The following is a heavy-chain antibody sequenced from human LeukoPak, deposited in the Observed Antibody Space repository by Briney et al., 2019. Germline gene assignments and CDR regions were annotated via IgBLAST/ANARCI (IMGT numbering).Heavy chain of an antibody. CDR2: IYYSGST. CDR1: GGSISSYY. CDR3: ARFQKRAGSYEGTFDY. D-gene: IGHD3-10*01. Sequence: PSETLSLTCTVSGGSISSYYWNWIRQPPGKGLEWIGYIYYSGSTNYNPSLKSRVTISIDTSKNQFSLKLSSVTAADTAVYYCARFQKRAGSYEGTFDYWGQGTLVTVSS. J-gene: IGHJ4*02. V-gene: IGHV4-59*08.